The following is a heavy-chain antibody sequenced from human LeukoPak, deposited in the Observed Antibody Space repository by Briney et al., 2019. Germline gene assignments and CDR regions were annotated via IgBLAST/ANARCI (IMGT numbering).Heavy chain of an antibody. CDR2: IKQDGSEE. J-gene: IGHJ5*02. CDR3: ARLYGDLS. V-gene: IGHV3-7*01. D-gene: IGHD4-17*01. Sequence: ETLSLTCTVSGGSISGSSYYWGWVRQAPGKGLEWVANIKQDGSEEYYVDSVKGRLTISRDNAKNSLYLQMNSLRAEDTAVYYCARLYGDLSWGQGTLVTVSS. CDR1: GGSISGSSYY.